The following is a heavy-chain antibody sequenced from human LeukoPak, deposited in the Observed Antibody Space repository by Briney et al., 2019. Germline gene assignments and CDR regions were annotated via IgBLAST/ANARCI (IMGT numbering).Heavy chain of an antibody. CDR3: ARASYSTSHIVGYYFDY. CDR2: INTGNGNT. D-gene: IGHD1-26*01. J-gene: IGHJ4*02. Sequence: ASVKVSCKASGYIFTSYAMHWVRQAPGQRLEWMGWINTGNGNTKYSQKFQGRVTITRDTPASIAYMELSSLRSEDTAVYYCARASYSTSHIVGYYFDYWGQGTLVTVSS. CDR1: GYIFTSYA. V-gene: IGHV1-3*04.